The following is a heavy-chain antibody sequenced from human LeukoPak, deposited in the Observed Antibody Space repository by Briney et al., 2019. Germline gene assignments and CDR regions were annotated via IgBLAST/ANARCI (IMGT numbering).Heavy chain of an antibody. D-gene: IGHD1-20*01. V-gene: IGHV3-9*01. CDR2: ISWNSYNI. CDR3: AKAGLTGTHFDY. CDR1: GFTFDDFA. Sequence: GGSLRLSCAASGFTFDDFAMHWVRQAPGKGLEWVSGISWNSYNIGYADSVKGRFTISRDNAKNSLYLQMNSLRAEDTALYYCAKAGLTGTHFDYWGQGTLVTVSS. J-gene: IGHJ4*02.